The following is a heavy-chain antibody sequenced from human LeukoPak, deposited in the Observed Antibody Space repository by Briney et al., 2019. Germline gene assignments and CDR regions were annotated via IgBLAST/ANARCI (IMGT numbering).Heavy chain of an antibody. J-gene: IGHJ5*02. Sequence: SETLSLTCTVSGGSISSSRDYWAWIRQPPGKGLEWIANIYYSGSTYYSPSLKSRVTISVDTSKNQFSLKLSSVTAADTAVYYCARDQSSVAGTTYNWFDPWGQGTLVTVSS. V-gene: IGHV4-39*02. CDR1: GGSISSSRDY. CDR3: ARDQSSVAGTTYNWFDP. D-gene: IGHD6-19*01. CDR2: IYYSGST.